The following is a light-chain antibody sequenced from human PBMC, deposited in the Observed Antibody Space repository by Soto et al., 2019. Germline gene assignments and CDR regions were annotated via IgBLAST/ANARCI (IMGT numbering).Light chain of an antibody. V-gene: IGKV3-11*01. CDR3: QQRADWTIT. J-gene: IGKJ5*01. Sequence: EIVLTQSQATLSLSPGERATLSCRASQYITIYLAWYQQKAGQSPRLLIYDASNRATGIPARFSRSGSGTDFNLTISRLEPDDFAVYDCQQRADWTITFGPGTRLETK. CDR1: QYITIY. CDR2: DAS.